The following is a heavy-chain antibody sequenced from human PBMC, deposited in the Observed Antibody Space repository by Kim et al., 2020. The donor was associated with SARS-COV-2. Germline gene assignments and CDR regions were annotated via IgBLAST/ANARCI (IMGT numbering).Heavy chain of an antibody. J-gene: IGHJ4*02. CDR2: IWYDGSNK. Sequence: GGSLRLSCAASGFTFRNYGMHWVRQAPGKGLEWVAVIWYDGSNKYYADSVKGRFTISRDNSKNTLYLQMNNLRAEDTAVYYCATYRGDYGGNPDHWGQGT. D-gene: IGHD4-17*01. CDR3: ATYRGDYGGNPDH. CDR1: GFTFRNYG. V-gene: IGHV3-33*01.